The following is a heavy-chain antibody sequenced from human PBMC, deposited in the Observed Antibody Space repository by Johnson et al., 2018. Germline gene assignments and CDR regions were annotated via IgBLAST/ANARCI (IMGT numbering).Heavy chain of an antibody. V-gene: IGHV3-33*01. CDR2: IWHDGTEK. CDR3: ARDGGEQGLVKNGMDG. D-gene: IGHD6-19*01. CDR1: GFTFSSYG. J-gene: IGHJ6*02. Sequence: VQLVESGGGVVQPGRSLRLSCVTSGFTFSSYGMHWVRQAPGKGLEWVAHIWHDGTEKDYADSVKGRFTISRDNSKNTLYLQMNRLRAEDTAVYFCARDGGEQGLVKNGMDGWGQGTTVIVSS.